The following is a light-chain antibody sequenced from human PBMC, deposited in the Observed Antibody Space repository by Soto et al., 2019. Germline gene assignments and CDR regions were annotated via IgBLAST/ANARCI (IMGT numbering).Light chain of an antibody. CDR3: QQYSPYSART. CDR1: QNIGSW. CDR2: KAS. J-gene: IGKJ1*01. Sequence: DIQMTQSPSTLSASVGDRVTVTCRASQNIGSWVAWYQQKPGKAPNLLIYKASTLENGVPSRFSGTGSGTEFTLTISSLQPDAFATYYCQQYSPYSARTFGQGTKVEVK. V-gene: IGKV1-5*03.